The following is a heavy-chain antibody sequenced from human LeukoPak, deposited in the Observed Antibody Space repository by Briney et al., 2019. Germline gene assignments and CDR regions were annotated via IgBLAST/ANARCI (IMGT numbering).Heavy chain of an antibody. CDR1: GFTFSSYA. CDR2: ISGSGGST. J-gene: IGHJ4*02. Sequence: GGSLRLSCAASGFTFSSYAMSWVRQAPGKGLEWVSAISGSGGSTYYADSVKGRFTISRDNSKNTLYLQMNSLRAEDSAVYYCAKCTVWPLDFDYWGQGTLVTVSS. D-gene: IGHD2-8*01. V-gene: IGHV3-23*01. CDR3: AKCTVWPLDFDY.